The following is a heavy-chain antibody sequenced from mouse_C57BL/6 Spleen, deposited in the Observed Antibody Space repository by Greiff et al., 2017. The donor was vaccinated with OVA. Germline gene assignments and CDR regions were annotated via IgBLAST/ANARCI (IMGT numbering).Heavy chain of an antibody. V-gene: IGHV1-18*01. CDR3: ARRDYGPLFYAMDY. CDR2: INPNNGGT. J-gene: IGHJ4*01. Sequence: EVQLQQSGPELVKPGASVKIPCKASGYTFTDYNMDWVKQSHGKSLEWIGDINPNNGGTIYNQKFKGKATLTVDKSSSTAYMELRSLTSEDTAVYYCARRDYGPLFYAMDYWGQGTSVTVSS. CDR1: GYTFTDYN. D-gene: IGHD2-4*01.